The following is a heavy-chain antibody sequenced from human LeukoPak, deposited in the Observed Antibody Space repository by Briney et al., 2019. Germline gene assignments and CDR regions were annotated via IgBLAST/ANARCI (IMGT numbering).Heavy chain of an antibody. J-gene: IGHJ4*02. Sequence: SETLSLTCTVSGGSISSYYWSWIRQPPGKGLEWIGYIYYSGSTNYNPSLKSRVTISVDTSKNQFSLKLSSVTAADTAVYYCARVHMAAFDYWGQGTLVTVSS. CDR3: ARVHMAAFDY. D-gene: IGHD5-24*01. V-gene: IGHV4-59*01. CDR2: IYYSGST. CDR1: GGSISSYY.